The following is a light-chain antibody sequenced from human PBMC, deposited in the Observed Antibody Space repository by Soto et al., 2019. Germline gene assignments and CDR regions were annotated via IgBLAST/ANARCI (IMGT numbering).Light chain of an antibody. J-gene: IGKJ1*01. Sequence: EIVMTQSPATLSVSPGERASLSCRASQSVSSNLAWYQQKPGQAPRLRIYGASTKATGIPARFSGSGSGTEFTLTRSSLQSEDFAVYYCQQYNNRPPWTVGQGTKVEIK. CDR3: QQYNNRPPWT. CDR1: QSVSSN. V-gene: IGKV3-15*01. CDR2: GAS.